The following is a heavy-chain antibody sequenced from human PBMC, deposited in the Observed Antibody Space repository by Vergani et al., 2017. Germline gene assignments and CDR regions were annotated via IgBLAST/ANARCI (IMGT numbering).Heavy chain of an antibody. D-gene: IGHD4-17*01. CDR3: ARDRYGDSWD. J-gene: IGHJ4*02. CDR2: ISYDGSNK. Sequence: QVQLVESGGGVVQPGRSLRLSCAASGFTFSSYGMHWVRQAPGKGLEWVAVISYDGSNKYYADSVKGRFTVSRDNSKNTLYLQMNSLRVEDTAVYYCARDRYGDSWDWGQGTLVTVSS. V-gene: IGHV3-30*03. CDR1: GFTFSSYG.